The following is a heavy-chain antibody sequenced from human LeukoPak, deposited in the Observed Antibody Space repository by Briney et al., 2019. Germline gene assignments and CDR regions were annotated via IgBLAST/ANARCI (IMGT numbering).Heavy chain of an antibody. CDR3: ARGRPWTGYPRAYNWFDP. D-gene: IGHD3/OR15-3a*01. CDR1: GGAISSGDYY. V-gene: IGHV4-30-4*01. J-gene: IGHJ5*02. CDR2: IYNSGST. Sequence: SETLSLTCTVSGGAISSGDYYWRWIRQPPGKGLEWLGYIYNSGSTDYNPSLKSRVTISVDTSKNQFSLKLSSVTAADTAVYYCARGRPWTGYPRAYNWFDPWGQGTLVTVSS.